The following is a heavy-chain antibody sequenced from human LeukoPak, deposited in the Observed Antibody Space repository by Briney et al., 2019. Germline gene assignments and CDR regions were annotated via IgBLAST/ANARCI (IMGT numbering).Heavy chain of an antibody. D-gene: IGHD3-22*01. J-gene: IGHJ4*02. CDR2: ISGSGGST. CDR1: GFTFSSYA. V-gene: IGHV3-23*01. Sequence: GGSLRLSCAASGFTFSSYAMSWVRQAPGKGLKWVSAISGSGGSTYYADSVKGRFTISRDNSKNTLYLQMNGLRAEDTAVYYCATYRRGYHDSSESYYFDYWGQGTLVTVSS. CDR3: ATYRRGYHDSSESYYFDY.